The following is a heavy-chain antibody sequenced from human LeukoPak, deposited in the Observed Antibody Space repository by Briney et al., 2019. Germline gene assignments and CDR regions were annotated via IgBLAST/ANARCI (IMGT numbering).Heavy chain of an antibody. Sequence: SETLSLTCTVSGYSISSGYYWGWIRQPPGKGLEWIGSIYHSGSTYYNPSLKSRVTISVDTSKNQFSLKLSSVTAADTAVYYCARDRGPYDILTGSYYYMDVWGKGTTVTISS. CDR2: IYHSGST. CDR3: ARDRGPYDILTGSYYYMDV. D-gene: IGHD3-9*01. CDR1: GYSISSGYY. V-gene: IGHV4-38-2*02. J-gene: IGHJ6*03.